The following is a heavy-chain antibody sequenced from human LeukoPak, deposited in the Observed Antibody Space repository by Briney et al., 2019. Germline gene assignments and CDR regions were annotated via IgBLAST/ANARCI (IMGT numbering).Heavy chain of an antibody. D-gene: IGHD3-10*01. J-gene: IGHJ4*02. CDR3: TTVPYDFDSGLTNY. Sequence: GGTLRLSCAVSGFTFSNACMSWVRQAPGKGVEWVSRIKSQADGGTTDYAAPVKVRFTISRDDSKNTLFLQMTSLTTWDTAVYYCTTVPYDFDSGLTNYWGQGTVVTVSS. V-gene: IGHV3-15*01. CDR2: IKSQADGGTT. CDR1: GFTFSNAC.